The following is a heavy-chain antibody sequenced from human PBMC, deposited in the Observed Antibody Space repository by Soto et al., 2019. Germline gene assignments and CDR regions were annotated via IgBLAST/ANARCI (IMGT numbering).Heavy chain of an antibody. CDR3: ASDTAIPWFFV. CDR2: LYSGGSP. CDR1: GGSISSSRY. J-gene: IGHJ4*02. D-gene: IGHD3-10*01. Sequence: PSETLSLTCTVSGGSISSSRYWGWIRQSPGKGLEWIGSLYSGGSPFYNPSLKSRVTISVDKSKNQFSLRLNSVTAADTAIYYCASDTAIPWFFVWGQGALVTAPQ. V-gene: IGHV4-39*01.